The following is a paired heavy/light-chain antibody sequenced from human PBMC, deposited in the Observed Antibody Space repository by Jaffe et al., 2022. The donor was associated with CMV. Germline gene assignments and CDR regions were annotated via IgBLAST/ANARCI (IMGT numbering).Heavy chain of an antibody. V-gene: IGHV3-21*01. D-gene: IGHD5-12*01. CDR3: AKRVRDGYNSPLDY. Sequence: EVQLVESGGGLVKPGGSLRLSCVASGFIFNECSMNWVRQAPGKGLEWISSAGGSSGEIHYADSVKGRFTISRDNAKNSLYLQMNSLGAEDTAVYYCAKRVRDGYNSPLDYWGQGVLVTVAS. J-gene: IGHJ4*02. CDR2: AGGSSGEI. CDR1: GFIFNECS.
Light chain of an antibody. Sequence: DIQLTQSPSFLSASVGDRVTITCRASQGISIFLAWYQQKPGKVPKLLIYSASSLQSGVPSRFSGSGSGTEFTLTISSLQPEDFATYYCQQLHTYPITFGGGTKVDIK. J-gene: IGKJ4*01. CDR3: QQLHTYPIT. CDR2: SAS. CDR1: QGISIF. V-gene: IGKV1-9*01.